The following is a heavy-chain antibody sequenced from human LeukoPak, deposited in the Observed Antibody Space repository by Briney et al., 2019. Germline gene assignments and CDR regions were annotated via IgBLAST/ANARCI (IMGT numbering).Heavy chain of an antibody. CDR3: ARDLGHVGYYYYGMDV. CDR2: TYYRSQWYY. D-gene: IGHD1-26*01. CDR1: GDSVSSNSAA. J-gene: IGHJ6*02. V-gene: IGHV6-1*01. Sequence: SQALSLTCVISGDSVSSNSAAWNWIRQSPSRGLEWLGRTYYRSQWYYDYAVSVKSRITINVDTSKNQFYLRFNSVTPEDTAVYYCARDLGHVGYYYYGMDVWGQGTTVTVSS.